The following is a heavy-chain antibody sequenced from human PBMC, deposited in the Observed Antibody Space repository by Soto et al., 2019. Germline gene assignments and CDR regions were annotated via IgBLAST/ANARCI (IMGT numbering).Heavy chain of an antibody. J-gene: IGHJ6*02. CDR2: IYSGGST. CDR3: ARDRIPTGMDV. Sequence: EVQLVESGGGLIQPGGSLRLSCAASGFTVSSNYMSWVRQAPGKGLEWVSVIYSGGSTYYADSVKGRFTISRDNSKNTLYLQMNSTRAEDTAVHYCARDRIPTGMDVWGQGTTVTVSS. V-gene: IGHV3-66*01. CDR1: GFTVSSNY.